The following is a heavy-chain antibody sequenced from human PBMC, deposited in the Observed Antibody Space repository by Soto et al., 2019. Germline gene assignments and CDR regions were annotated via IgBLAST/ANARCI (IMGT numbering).Heavy chain of an antibody. V-gene: IGHV3-30-3*01. D-gene: IGHD3-3*01. CDR3: ASDRYSDFWSGYYTYYYYGMDV. CDR2: ISYDGSNK. Sequence: QVQLVESGGGVVQPGRSLRLSCAASGFTFSSYAMHWVRQAPGKGLEWVAVISYDGSNKYYADSVKGRFTISRDNSKNTLYLQMNSLRAEETAVYYCASDRYSDFWSGYYTYYYYGMDVWGQGTTVTVSS. CDR1: GFTFSSYA. J-gene: IGHJ6*02.